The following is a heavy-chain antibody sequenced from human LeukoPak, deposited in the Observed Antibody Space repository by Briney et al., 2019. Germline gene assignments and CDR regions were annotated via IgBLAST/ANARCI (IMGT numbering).Heavy chain of an antibody. Sequence: SVKVSCKASGGTFSSYAISWVRQAPGQGLEWMGGIIPIFGTANYAQKFQGRVTITADKSTSTAYMELSSLRSEDTAVYYCARGPVRGVIMRYNWFDPWGQGTLVTVSS. CDR3: ARGPVRGVIMRYNWFDP. D-gene: IGHD3-10*01. J-gene: IGHJ5*02. V-gene: IGHV1-69*06. CDR1: GGTFSSYA. CDR2: IIPIFGTA.